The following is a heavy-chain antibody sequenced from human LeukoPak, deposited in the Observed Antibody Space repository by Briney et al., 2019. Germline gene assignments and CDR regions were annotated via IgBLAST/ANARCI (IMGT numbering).Heavy chain of an antibody. CDR3: AKQYTTGWYGWFDP. D-gene: IGHD6-19*01. CDR2: ISSSGTTI. Sequence: PGGSLRLSCAASGFTFSSYEMNWVRQAPGKGLEWVSYISSSGTTIYYADSVKGRFTISRDNAKNSLYLQMNSLRAEDTAVHYCAKQYTTGWYGWFDPWGQGTLVTVSS. V-gene: IGHV3-48*03. CDR1: GFTFSSYE. J-gene: IGHJ5*02.